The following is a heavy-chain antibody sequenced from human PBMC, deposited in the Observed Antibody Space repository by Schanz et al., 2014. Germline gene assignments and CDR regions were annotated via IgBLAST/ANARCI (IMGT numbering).Heavy chain of an antibody. CDR2: INGDGSRT. CDR3: AKSDAFDI. CDR1: GFTFSNYW. J-gene: IGHJ3*02. Sequence: EVQLVESGGDLVQPGGSLRLSCAASGFTFSNYWMHWVRQAPGKGLVWVSRINGDGSRTAYADSVKGRFTISRDNAKNTLYLQMNSLRAEDTAVYYCAKSDAFDIWGQGTLVTVSS. V-gene: IGHV3-74*02.